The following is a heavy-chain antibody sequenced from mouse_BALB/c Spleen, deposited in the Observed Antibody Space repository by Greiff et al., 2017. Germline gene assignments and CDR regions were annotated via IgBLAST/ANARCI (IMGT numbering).Heavy chain of an antibody. CDR3: ARSEYYYYGSRNY. J-gene: IGHJ2*01. CDR2: INPSTGYT. Sequence: QVQLQQSGAELAKPGASVKMSCKASGYTFTSYWMHWVKQRPGQGLEWIGYINPSTGYTEYNQKFKDKATLTADKSSSTAYMQLSSLTSEDSAVYYCARSEYYYYGSRNYWGQGTTLTVSS. V-gene: IGHV1-7*01. CDR1: GYTFTSYW. D-gene: IGHD1-1*01.